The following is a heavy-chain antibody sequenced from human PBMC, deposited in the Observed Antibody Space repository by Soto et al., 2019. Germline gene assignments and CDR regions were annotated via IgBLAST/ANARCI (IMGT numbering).Heavy chain of an antibody. CDR3: ARGRSLAGNNYFGY. V-gene: IGHV1-2*04. Sequence: QVQLVQSGAEVKKPGASVKVSCKASGYTFTGYYMHWVRQAPGQGLEWMGWINPNSGDTNYAQKFQGWVTMTRDTSISTAYMELSRLRSDDTAVYYCARGRSLAGNNYFGYWGQGTLVTVSS. D-gene: IGHD6-19*01. CDR2: INPNSGDT. J-gene: IGHJ4*02. CDR1: GYTFTGYY.